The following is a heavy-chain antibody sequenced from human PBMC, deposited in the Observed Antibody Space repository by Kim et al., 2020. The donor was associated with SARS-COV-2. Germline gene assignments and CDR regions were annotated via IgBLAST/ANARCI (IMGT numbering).Heavy chain of an antibody. J-gene: IGHJ4*02. CDR3: ARGTQTGATSLTF. Sequence: YDSPSLKRRVTISVDTSENQFSLKLTSVTAADTAVYYCARGTQTGATSLTFWGRGTLVTVSS. V-gene: IGHV4-39*01. D-gene: IGHD1-7*01.